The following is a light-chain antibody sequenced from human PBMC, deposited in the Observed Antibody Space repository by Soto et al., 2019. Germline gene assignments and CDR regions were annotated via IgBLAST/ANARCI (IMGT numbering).Light chain of an antibody. CDR1: SSDVGSYNL. J-gene: IGLJ1*01. CDR2: EGS. V-gene: IGLV2-23*01. CDR3: CSYAGSSTPGYV. Sequence: QSALTQPASVSGSPGQSITISCTGTSSDVGSYNLVSWYQQHPGKAPKLMIYEGSKRPSGVSNRFSGSKSGNTASLTISGLQAEDEADYYCCSYAGSSTPGYVFGNGTKLTVL.